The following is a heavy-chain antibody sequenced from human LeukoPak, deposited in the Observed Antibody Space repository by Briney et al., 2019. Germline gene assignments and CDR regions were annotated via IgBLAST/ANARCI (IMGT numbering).Heavy chain of an antibody. D-gene: IGHD5-18*01. CDR1: GYTFTSYD. J-gene: IGHJ5*02. V-gene: IGHV1-8*01. CDR3: ARGSRLWVTLNNWFDP. CDR2: MNPNSGNT. Sequence: ASVKVSCKASGYTFTSYDINWVRQATGQGLEWMGWMNPNSGNTGYAQKFQGRVTMTRNTSISTAYMELSSLRSEDTAVYYCARGSRLWVTLNNWFDPWGQGTLVTVSS.